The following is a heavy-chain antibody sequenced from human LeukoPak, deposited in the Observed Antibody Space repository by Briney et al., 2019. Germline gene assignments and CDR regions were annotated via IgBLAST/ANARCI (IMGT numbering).Heavy chain of an antibody. J-gene: IGHJ4*02. D-gene: IGHD3-10*01. V-gene: IGHV4-59*01. CDR3: ARVRGYYASGSLYFDY. CDR1: NGSISSYY. CDR2: IYHSGST. Sequence: SETLSLTCTVSNGSISSYYWSWIRQPPGKGLEWIGFIYHSGSTNYNPSLKSRVTISLDTSKYQFSLKLSSVTAADTAVYYCARVRGYYASGSLYFDYWGQGTLVTVSS.